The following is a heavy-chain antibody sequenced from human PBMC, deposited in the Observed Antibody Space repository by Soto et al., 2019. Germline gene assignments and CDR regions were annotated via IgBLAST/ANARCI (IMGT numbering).Heavy chain of an antibody. CDR2: FDPEDGET. CDR3: ATDRRIVGATTWGWGWFDP. J-gene: IGHJ5*02. CDR1: GYTLTELS. V-gene: IGHV1-24*01. Sequence: VQLVQSGAEVKKPGASVKVSCKVSGYTLTELSMHWVRQAPGKGLEWMGGFDPEDGETIYAQKFQGRVTMTEDTSTDTAYMELSSLRSEDTAVYYCATDRRIVGATTWGWGWFDPWGQGTLVTVSS. D-gene: IGHD1-26*01.